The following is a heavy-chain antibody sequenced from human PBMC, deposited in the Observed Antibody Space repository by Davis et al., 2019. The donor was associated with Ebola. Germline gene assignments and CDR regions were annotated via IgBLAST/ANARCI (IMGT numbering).Heavy chain of an antibody. J-gene: IGHJ3*02. CDR3: ARSGAFDI. CDR1: GGSINNYY. Sequence: SETLSLTCTVSGGSINNYYWNWIRQPPGKGLEWIGHVSCTGSADYNPSLNSRVTISVDTSKNQFSLKVISVTAADTAVYYCARSGAFDIWGQGTMVTVSS. CDR2: VSCTGSA. D-gene: IGHD1-26*01. V-gene: IGHV4-59*01.